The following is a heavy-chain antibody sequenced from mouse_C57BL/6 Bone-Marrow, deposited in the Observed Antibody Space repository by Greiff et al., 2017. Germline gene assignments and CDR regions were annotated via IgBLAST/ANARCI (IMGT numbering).Heavy chain of an antibody. D-gene: IGHD1-1*01. CDR1: GFTFSDYG. CDR2: ISSGSSTI. V-gene: IGHV5-17*01. Sequence: EVQVVESGGGLVKPGGSLKLSCAASGFTFSDYGMHWVRQAPEKGLEWVAYISSGSSTIYYADTVKGRFTISRDNAKNTLFLQMTSLRSEDTAMYYCARDLFITTVVADYWGQGTTLTVSS. CDR3: ARDLFITTVVADY. J-gene: IGHJ2*01.